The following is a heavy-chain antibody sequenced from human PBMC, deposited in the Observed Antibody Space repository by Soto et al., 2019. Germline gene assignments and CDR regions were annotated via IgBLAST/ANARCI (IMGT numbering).Heavy chain of an antibody. CDR2: IYYSGST. V-gene: IGHV4-59*08. D-gene: IGHD3-16*01. CDR3: ARRWGDAFDF. Sequence: QVQLQESGPGLVKPSETLSLTCTVSGGSISSYYWSWIRQPPGKGLEWIGYIYYSGSTNYNPSLKSRVTISVDTSKNQFSRKLSSVTAADTAVYYCARRWGDAFDFWGQGTMLTVSS. CDR1: GGSISSYY. J-gene: IGHJ3*01.